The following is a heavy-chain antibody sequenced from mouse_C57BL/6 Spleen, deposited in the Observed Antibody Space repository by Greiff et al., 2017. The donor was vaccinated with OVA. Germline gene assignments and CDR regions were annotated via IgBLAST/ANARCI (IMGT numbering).Heavy chain of an antibody. V-gene: IGHV1-5*01. Sequence: VQLQQSGTVLARPGASVKMSCKTSGYTFTSYWMHWVKQRPGQGLEWIGAIYPGNSDTSYNQKFKGKAKLTAVTSASTAYMELSSLTNEDSAVXYLTRGGSTADPYWYFDVWGTGTTVTVSS. J-gene: IGHJ1*03. D-gene: IGHD1-2*01. CDR2: IYPGNSDT. CDR3: TRGGSTADPYWYFDV. CDR1: GYTFTSYW.